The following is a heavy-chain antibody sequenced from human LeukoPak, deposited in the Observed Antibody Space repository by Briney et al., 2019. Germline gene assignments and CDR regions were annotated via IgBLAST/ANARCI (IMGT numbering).Heavy chain of an antibody. V-gene: IGHV3-48*04. CDR1: GFTFSRYT. Sequence: GGSLRLSCAASGFTFSRYTMNWVRQAPGKGLEWISYISSSSATIYYADSVKGRFTISRDNAKNSLYLQMNSLRAEDTAVYYCARGRDLFDSWGQGTLVIVSS. CDR2: ISSSSATI. J-gene: IGHJ4*02. CDR3: ARGRDLFDS.